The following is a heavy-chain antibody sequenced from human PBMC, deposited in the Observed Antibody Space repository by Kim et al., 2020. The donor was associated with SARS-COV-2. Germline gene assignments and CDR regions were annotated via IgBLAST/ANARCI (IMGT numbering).Heavy chain of an antibody. CDR1: GFTFSSYA. V-gene: IGHV3-30*04. CDR2: ISYDGSNK. D-gene: IGHD3-22*01. CDR3: ASSYDSSGYPFDY. J-gene: IGHJ4*02. Sequence: GGSLRLSCAASGFTFSSYAMHWVRQAPGKGLEWVAVISYDGSNKYYADSVKGRFTISRDNSKNTLYLQMNSLRAEDTAVYYCASSYDSSGYPFDYWGQGTLVTVSS.